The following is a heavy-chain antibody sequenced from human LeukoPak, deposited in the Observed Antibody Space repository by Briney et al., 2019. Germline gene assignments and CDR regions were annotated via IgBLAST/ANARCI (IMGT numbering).Heavy chain of an antibody. J-gene: IGHJ3*02. D-gene: IGHD3-3*01. CDR2: ITWNGGTT. CDR3: AKGYYDFWSGYYMSGGAFDI. Sequence: GGSLRLSCAASGFTFDDHGMNWVCQAPGKGLEWVSGITWNGGTTGYSDSVKGRFTISRDNSKNTLYLQMNSLRAEDTAVYYCAKGYYDFWSGYYMSGGAFDIWGQGTMVTVSS. CDR1: GFTFDDHG. V-gene: IGHV3-20*04.